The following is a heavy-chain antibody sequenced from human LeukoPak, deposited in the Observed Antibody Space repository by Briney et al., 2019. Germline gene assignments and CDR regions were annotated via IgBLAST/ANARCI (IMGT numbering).Heavy chain of an antibody. CDR2: IIPTLGIA. V-gene: IGHV1-69*02. Sequence: ASVKVSCKASGGTFSSYTISWVRQAPGQGLEWMGRIIPTLGIANYAQKFQGRVTITADKSTSTAYMELSSLRSEDTAVYYCARSIAVADDYWGQGTLVTVSS. D-gene: IGHD6-19*01. CDR3: ARSIAVADDY. CDR1: GGTFSSYT. J-gene: IGHJ4*02.